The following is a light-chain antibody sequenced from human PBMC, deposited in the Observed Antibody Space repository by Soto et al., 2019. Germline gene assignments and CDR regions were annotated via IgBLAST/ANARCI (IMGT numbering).Light chain of an antibody. CDR2: ATS. CDR1: QSVSSSY. J-gene: IGKJ1*01. V-gene: IGKV3-20*01. Sequence: EIVLTQSPGTLSLSPGERATLSCRASQSVSSSYLAGYQQKPGQPPRLVMYATSSRATGIPARFSGSGSGTDFTLTISRLEPEDFAVYYCQQYGSSSSTFGQGTKVDIK. CDR3: QQYGSSSST.